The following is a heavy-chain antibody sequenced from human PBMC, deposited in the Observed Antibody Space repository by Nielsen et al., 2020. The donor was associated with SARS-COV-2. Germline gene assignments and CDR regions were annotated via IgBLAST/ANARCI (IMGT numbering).Heavy chain of an antibody. D-gene: IGHD2/OR15-2a*01. J-gene: IGHJ4*02. CDR1: GFIFSSYA. V-gene: IGHV3-23*01. CDR2: ISSSGGST. Sequence: ESLKISCAASGFIFSSYAMSWVRQAPGKGLEWVSAISSSGGSTYYADSVKGRVTISRDNSRNTLYLQMNSLRAEDTAVYYCAKQREYDYWGQGTLVTVS. CDR3: AKQREYDY.